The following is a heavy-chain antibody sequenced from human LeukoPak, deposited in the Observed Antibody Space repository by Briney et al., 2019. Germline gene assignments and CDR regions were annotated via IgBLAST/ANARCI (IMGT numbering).Heavy chain of an antibody. CDR3: AKLTGDDFWSGYEYYFDY. Sequence: GGSLRLSGAATGFSCRSYALSWVRQAPGKGLEWVSSISSRSSYIYYADSVKGRFTISRDNSKNTLYLQMNSLRAEDTAVYYCAKLTGDDFWSGYEYYFDYWGQGTLVTVSS. J-gene: IGHJ4*02. D-gene: IGHD3-3*01. V-gene: IGHV3-23*01. CDR1: GFSCRSYA. CDR2: ISSRSSYI.